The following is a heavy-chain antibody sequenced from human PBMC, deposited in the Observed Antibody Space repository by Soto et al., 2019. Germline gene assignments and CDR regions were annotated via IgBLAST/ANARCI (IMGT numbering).Heavy chain of an antibody. CDR1: GYTLTNYG. Sequence: QVQLVQSGDEVKKTGASVKVSCRASGYTLTNYGISWVRQAPGQRLVWMGWISGHNGNTLYAQNGQGRLTLTIDTSTNTAYMELMSLKIDDTAMYYCVRDWQLSPWGQGTLVTVSS. CDR3: VRDWQLSP. V-gene: IGHV1-18*01. J-gene: IGHJ5*02. D-gene: IGHD1-1*01. CDR2: ISGHNGNT.